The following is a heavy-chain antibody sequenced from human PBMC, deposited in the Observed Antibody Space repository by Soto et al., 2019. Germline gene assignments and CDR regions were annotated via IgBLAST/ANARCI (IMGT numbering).Heavy chain of an antibody. CDR2: INHSGST. V-gene: IGHV4-34*01. D-gene: IGHD6-13*01. J-gene: IGHJ4*02. Sequence: SLTCAVYTGSFSGYSWSWIRQPPGKGLEWIGEINHSGSTNYNPSLKSRVTISVDTSKNQFSLKLSSVTAADTAVYYCARGRRGYSSSWYDYWGQGTLVTVSS. CDR1: TGSFSGYS. CDR3: ARGRRGYSSSWYDY.